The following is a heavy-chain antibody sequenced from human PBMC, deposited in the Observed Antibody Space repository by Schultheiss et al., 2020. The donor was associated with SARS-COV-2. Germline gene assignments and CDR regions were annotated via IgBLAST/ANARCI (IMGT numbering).Heavy chain of an antibody. D-gene: IGHD3-3*01. Sequence: SETLSLTCTFSGGSISSSSYYWGWIRQLPGKGLEWIGYIYHSGSTYYNPSLKSRVTISVDTSKNQFSLKLSSVTAADTAVYYCARRRFLWGDAFDIWGQGTMVTVSS. J-gene: IGHJ3*02. CDR3: ARRRFLWGDAFDI. CDR1: GGSISSSSYY. CDR2: IYHSGST. V-gene: IGHV4-39*07.